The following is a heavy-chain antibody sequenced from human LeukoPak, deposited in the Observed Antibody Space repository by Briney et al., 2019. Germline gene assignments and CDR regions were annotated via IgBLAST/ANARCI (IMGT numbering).Heavy chain of an antibody. CDR3: ARVVDTTMVRGFDP. CDR1: GGAISGADNY. CDR2: IYYSGST. J-gene: IGHJ5*02. Sequence: NASETLSLTCTVSGGAISGADNYWSWIRQHPGKGLEWIGYIYYSGSTYYNPSLKSRVTISVDRSKNQFSLKLSSVTAADTAVYYCARVVDTTMVRGFDPWGQGTLVTVSS. D-gene: IGHD3-10*01. V-gene: IGHV4-31*03.